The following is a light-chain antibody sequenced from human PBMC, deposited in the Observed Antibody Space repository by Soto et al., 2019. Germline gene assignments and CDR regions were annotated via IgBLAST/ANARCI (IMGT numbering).Light chain of an antibody. V-gene: IGLV2-14*01. CDR2: EVS. CDR3: SSYTSSRTYV. CDR1: SSDVGGYNY. Sequence: QSVLTQPASVSGSPGQSITISCTGTSSDVGGYNYVSWYQQHPGKAPKLMIYEVSNRPSGVSNRFSGSKSGNTASLTISGLQAEGEADYYCSSYTSSRTYVFGTGTKVTVL. J-gene: IGLJ1*01.